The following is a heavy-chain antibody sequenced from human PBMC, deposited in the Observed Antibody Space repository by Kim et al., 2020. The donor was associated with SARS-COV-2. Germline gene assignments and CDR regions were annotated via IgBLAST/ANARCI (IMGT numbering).Heavy chain of an antibody. V-gene: IGHV4-59*08. CDR3: ARQEYWGVDALDF. J-gene: IGHJ3*01. Sequence: SETLSLTCTISGGSISTYYWSWIRQPPGKGLEWIGYIYYSGSTKYNPSLKSRVTMSVDTSKNQFSLKLSSVTAADTAVYYCARQEYWGVDALDFWGQGTLVTVSS. CDR1: GGSISTYY. D-gene: IGHD3-16*01. CDR2: IYYSGST.